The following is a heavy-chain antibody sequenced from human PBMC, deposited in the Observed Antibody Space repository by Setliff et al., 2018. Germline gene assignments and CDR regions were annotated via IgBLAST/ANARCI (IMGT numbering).Heavy chain of an antibody. Sequence: SETLSLTCTVSGGSISTYYWSWIRQPPGKGLEFIGYVYYSGLTNYGPSLKSRVTMSVDSSKNQFSLKLSSVTAADTAVYYCARDRPTVSRGVTSFFYYYMDVWGGGTTVTVAS. CDR2: VYYSGLT. J-gene: IGHJ6*03. D-gene: IGHD3-10*01. V-gene: IGHV4-59*01. CDR1: GGSISTYY. CDR3: ARDRPTVSRGVTSFFYYYMDV.